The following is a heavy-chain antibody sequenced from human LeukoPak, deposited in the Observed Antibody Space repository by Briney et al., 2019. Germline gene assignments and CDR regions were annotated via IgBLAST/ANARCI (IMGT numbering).Heavy chain of an antibody. Sequence: KPSETLSLTCAVYGGSFSGYYLSWIRQPPGKGLEWIGEINHSGSTNYNPSLKSRVTISVDTSKNQFSLKLSSVTAADTAVYYCARGGYSYVPLDYWGQGTLVTVSS. D-gene: IGHD5-18*01. J-gene: IGHJ4*02. CDR3: ARGGYSYVPLDY. CDR1: GGSFSGYY. CDR2: INHSGST. V-gene: IGHV4-34*01.